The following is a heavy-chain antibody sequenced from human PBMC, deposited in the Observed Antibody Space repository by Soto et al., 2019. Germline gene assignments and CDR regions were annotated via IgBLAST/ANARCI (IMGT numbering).Heavy chain of an antibody. V-gene: IGHV3-23*01. J-gene: IGHJ4*02. CDR1: GFTFSTYA. D-gene: IGHD2-2*01. Sequence: EVQLLESGGGLVQTGGSLRLSCAASGFTFSTYAMSWVRQAPGKGLEWVSTISGSADATFYADSVKGRFAIFRDNSRTMFYLQMNSLRAEDTAVYYCAKGGDGYCSTTSCLFHFDYLGPGTLATVSS. CDR2: ISGSADAT. CDR3: AKGGDGYCSTTSCLFHFDY.